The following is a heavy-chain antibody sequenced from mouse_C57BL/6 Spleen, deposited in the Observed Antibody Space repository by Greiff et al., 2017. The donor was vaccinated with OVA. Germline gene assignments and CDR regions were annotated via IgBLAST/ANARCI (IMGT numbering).Heavy chain of an antibody. CDR2: INPNYGTT. J-gene: IGHJ1*03. CDR3: ARTGITTGNFDV. D-gene: IGHD1-1*01. Sequence: VQLQQSGPELVKPGASVKISCKASGYSFTDYNLNWVKQSNGKSLEWIGVINPNYGTTSYNQKFKGKATLTVDQSSSTAYMQLNSLTSEDSAVDYCARTGITTGNFDVWGTGTTVTVSS. CDR1: GYSFTDYN. V-gene: IGHV1-39*01.